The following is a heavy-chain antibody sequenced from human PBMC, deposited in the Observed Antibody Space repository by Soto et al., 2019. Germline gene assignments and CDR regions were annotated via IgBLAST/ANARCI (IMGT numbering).Heavy chain of an antibody. CDR3: ATDRVAFDM. D-gene: IGHD3-22*01. V-gene: IGHV1-2*02. Sequence: ASVKVCCKASGYMFTGYYIHWVQQAPGQGLEWMGWINPKSGGTKYAEKFQGRVSMTGDTSITTAYMELSSLRSDDTAVYYCATDRVAFDMWGQGTKVTVSS. CDR2: INPKSGGT. CDR1: GYMFTGYY. J-gene: IGHJ3*02.